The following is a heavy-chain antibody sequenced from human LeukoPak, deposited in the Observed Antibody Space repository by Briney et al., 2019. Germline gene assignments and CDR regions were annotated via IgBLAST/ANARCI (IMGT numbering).Heavy chain of an antibody. D-gene: IGHD3-10*01. CDR2: SYTSGST. V-gene: IGHV4-61*02. J-gene: IGHJ4*02. Sequence: SETLSLXCTVSGGSISSGSYYWIWIRQPAGKGLEWIWRSYTSGSTNYNPSLKSRVTISVDTSKNQFSLKLSSVTAADTAVYYCARDLYYYGSGSYVGLDYWGQGTLVTVSS. CDR3: ARDLYYYGSGSYVGLDY. CDR1: GGSISSGSYY.